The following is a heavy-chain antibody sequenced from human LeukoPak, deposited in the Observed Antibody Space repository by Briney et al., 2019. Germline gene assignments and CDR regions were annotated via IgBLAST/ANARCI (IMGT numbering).Heavy chain of an antibody. Sequence: GGSLRLSCAASGFTFSSYAMSWVRQAPGKGLEWVSAISGSGGSTYYADSVKGRFTISRDNSKNTLYLQMNSLRAEDTAVYYCANLAAAGTSIGVDAFDIWGQGTMVTVSS. CDR3: ANLAAAGTSIGVDAFDI. J-gene: IGHJ3*02. D-gene: IGHD6-13*01. CDR1: GFTFSSYA. CDR2: ISGSGGST. V-gene: IGHV3-23*01.